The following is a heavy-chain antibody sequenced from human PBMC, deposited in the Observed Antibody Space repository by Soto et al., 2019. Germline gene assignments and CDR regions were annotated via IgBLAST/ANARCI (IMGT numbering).Heavy chain of an antibody. V-gene: IGHV1-69*01. J-gene: IGHJ6*02. Sequence: QVQLVQSGAEVKKPGSSVKVSCKASGGTFSSYAISWVRQAPGQGLEWMGGIIPIFGTANYAQKFQGRVTITADESTSTAYRELSSLRSEDTAVYYCARVISTPLYYDYGRDVWGQGTTVTVTS. D-gene: IGHD2-2*01. CDR1: GGTFSSYA. CDR2: IIPIFGTA. CDR3: ARVISTPLYYDYGRDV.